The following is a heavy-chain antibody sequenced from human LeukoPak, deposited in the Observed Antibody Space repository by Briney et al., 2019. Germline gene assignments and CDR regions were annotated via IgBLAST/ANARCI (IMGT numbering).Heavy chain of an antibody. J-gene: IGHJ6*03. CDR3: ARAPRQDIVVVPAAMRVHYYYMDV. V-gene: IGHV1-18*01. CDR1: GYTFTSYG. CDR2: ISAYNGNT. Sequence: ASVKVSCKASGYTFTSYGISWVRQAPGQGLEWMGWISAYNGNTNYAQKLQGRVTMTTDASTSTAYMELRSLRSDDTAVYYCARAPRQDIVVVPAAMRVHYYYMDVWGKGTTVTVSS. D-gene: IGHD2-2*01.